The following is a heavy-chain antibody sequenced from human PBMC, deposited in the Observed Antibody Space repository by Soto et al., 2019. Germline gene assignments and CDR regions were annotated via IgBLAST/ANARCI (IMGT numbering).Heavy chain of an antibody. Sequence: ASVKVSCKASGYTLTSHDINWVRQATGQGLEWMGWLNPNTGDTGYAQKFQGRLSMTRNTSISTAYMELSSLRSEDTAVYYWATGGYDASDLWCPGTLDAVS. CDR1: GYTLTSHD. V-gene: IGHV1-8*01. D-gene: IGHD5-12*01. CDR3: ATGGYDASDL. J-gene: IGHJ3*01. CDR2: LNPNTGDT.